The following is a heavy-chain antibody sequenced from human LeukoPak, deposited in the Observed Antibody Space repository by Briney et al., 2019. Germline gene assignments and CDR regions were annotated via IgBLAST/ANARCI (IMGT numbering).Heavy chain of an antibody. CDR2: IYPGDSDT. D-gene: IGHD2-21*02. CDR3: ASAYCGGDCYHAFDI. J-gene: IGHJ3*02. V-gene: IGHV5-51*01. Sequence: ASVKVSCKASGYTFTSYWIGWVRQMPGKGLEWMGIIYPGDSDTRYSPSFQGQVTISADKSISTAYLQWSSLKASDTAMYYCASAYCGGDCYHAFDIWGQGTMVTVSS. CDR1: GYTFTSYW.